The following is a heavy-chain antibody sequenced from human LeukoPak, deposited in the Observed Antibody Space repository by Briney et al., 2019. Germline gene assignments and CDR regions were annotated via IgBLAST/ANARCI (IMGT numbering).Heavy chain of an antibody. Sequence: GGSLRLSCAASGFTFSDYYMSWIRQAPGKGLEWVSYISSSGSTIYYADSVKGRFTISRDNAKNSLYLQMNSLRAEDTAVYYCARDGAVYGSSWIYYYYYMDVWGKGTTVTVSS. J-gene: IGHJ6*03. D-gene: IGHD6-13*01. CDR2: ISSSGSTI. V-gene: IGHV3-11*04. CDR1: GFTFSDYY. CDR3: ARDGAVYGSSWIYYYYYMDV.